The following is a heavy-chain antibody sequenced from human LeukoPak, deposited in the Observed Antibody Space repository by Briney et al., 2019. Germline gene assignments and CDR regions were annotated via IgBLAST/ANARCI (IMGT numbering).Heavy chain of an antibody. J-gene: IGHJ3*02. Sequence: KPSETPSLTCTVSGGSISSYYWSWIPQPPGEGMEWIVYIYYSGSTNYNPSTKSRVTISVDTSKNQFSLKLSSVTAADTAVYYCATLQFPYYYDSSGYGWDAFDIWGQGTMVTVSS. CDR1: GGSISSYY. CDR3: ATLQFPYYYDSSGYGWDAFDI. D-gene: IGHD3-22*01. V-gene: IGHV4-59*01. CDR2: IYYSGST.